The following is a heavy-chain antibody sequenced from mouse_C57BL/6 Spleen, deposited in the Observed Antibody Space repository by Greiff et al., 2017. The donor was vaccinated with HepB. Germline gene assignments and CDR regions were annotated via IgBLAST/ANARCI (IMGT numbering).Heavy chain of an antibody. Sequence: DVMLVESGGGLVQPKGSLKLSCAASGFTFNTYAMHWVRQAPGKGLEWVARIRSKSSNYATYYADSVKDRFTISRDYSQSMLYLQMNNLKTEDTAMYYCVREYYGSRHWYFDVWGTGTTVTVSS. CDR2: IRSKSSNYAT. CDR1: GFTFNTYA. J-gene: IGHJ1*03. CDR3: VREYYGSRHWYFDV. D-gene: IGHD1-1*01. V-gene: IGHV10-3*01.